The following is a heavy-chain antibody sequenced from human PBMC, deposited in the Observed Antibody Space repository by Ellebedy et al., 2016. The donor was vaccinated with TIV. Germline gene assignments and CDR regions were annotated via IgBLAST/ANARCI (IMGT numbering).Heavy chain of an antibody. Sequence: MPSETLSLTCAISGDSINSSHWWSWVRQTPGKGLEWIGAIFHLGTTNYSPSLKSRVTLSLDKSKNQFSLKMTSVSAADTAVYYCARTALQTAVLDFWGQGTLVTVSS. D-gene: IGHD2-8*01. J-gene: IGHJ4*02. V-gene: IGHV4-4*02. CDR2: IFHLGTT. CDR3: ARTALQTAVLDF. CDR1: GDSINSSHW.